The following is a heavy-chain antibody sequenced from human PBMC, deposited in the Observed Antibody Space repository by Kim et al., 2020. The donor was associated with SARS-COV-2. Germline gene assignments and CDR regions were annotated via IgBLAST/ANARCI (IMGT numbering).Heavy chain of an antibody. CDR2: ISSSSSYI. V-gene: IGHV3-21*01. CDR3: ARDLWFGELLGTNWFDP. D-gene: IGHD3-10*01. Sequence: GGSLRLSCAASGFTFSSYSMNWVRQAPGKGLEWVSSISSSSSYIYYADSVKGRFTISRDNAKNSLYLQMNSLRAEDTAVYYCARDLWFGELLGTNWFDPWGQGTLVTVSS. CDR1: GFTFSSYS. J-gene: IGHJ5*02.